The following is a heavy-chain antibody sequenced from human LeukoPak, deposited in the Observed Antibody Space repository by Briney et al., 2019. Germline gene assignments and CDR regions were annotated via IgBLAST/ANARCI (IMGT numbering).Heavy chain of an antibody. J-gene: IGHJ4*02. CDR1: GFTFSSYA. V-gene: IGHV3-30-3*01. CDR3: ARDEGGYSYGSPYY. Sequence: PGGSLRLSCAASGFTFSSYAMHWVRQAPGKGLEWVAVISYDGSNKYYADSVKGRFTISRDNSKNTLYLQMNSLRAEDTAAYYCARDEGGYSYGSPYYWGQGTLVTVSS. D-gene: IGHD5-18*01. CDR2: ISYDGSNK.